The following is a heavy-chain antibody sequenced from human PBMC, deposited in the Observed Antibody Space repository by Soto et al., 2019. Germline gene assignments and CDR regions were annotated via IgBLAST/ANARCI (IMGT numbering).Heavy chain of an antibody. D-gene: IGHD1-26*01. CDR3: AKDGASGSYPPYYYFGMDV. V-gene: IGHV3-23*01. Sequence: GSLRLSCAASGFTFSSYAMSWVRQAPGKGLEWVSTISGSGGNAYYADSVKGRFSISRDNSKNTLRLQMNSLRADDTAVYYCAKDGASGSYPPYYYFGMDVWGQGTTVTVSS. J-gene: IGHJ6*02. CDR1: GFTFSSYA. CDR2: ISGSGGNA.